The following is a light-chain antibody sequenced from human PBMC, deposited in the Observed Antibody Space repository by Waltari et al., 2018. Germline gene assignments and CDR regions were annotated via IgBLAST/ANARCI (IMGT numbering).Light chain of an antibody. Sequence: DIVMTQSPDSLAVSLGERATINCKSSQSVLYSSNNKNYLAWYQQKPGQPPRLLIYWASTRESGVPDRFSGRGSGANFTLTISSLQAEDAAVYYCQQYYTTPLTFGGGTKVAIK. CDR2: WAS. CDR1: QSVLYSSNNKNY. CDR3: QQYYTTPLT. V-gene: IGKV4-1*01. J-gene: IGKJ4*01.